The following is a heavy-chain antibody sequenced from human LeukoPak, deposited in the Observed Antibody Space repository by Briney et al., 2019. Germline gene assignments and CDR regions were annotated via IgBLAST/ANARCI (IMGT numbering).Heavy chain of an antibody. V-gene: IGHV4-31*03. CDR1: GGSISSGGYY. J-gene: IGHJ4*02. D-gene: IGHD6-19*01. CDR2: IYYSGST. Sequence: SQTLSLTCTVSGGSISSGGYYWSWIRQHPGKGLEWIGYIYYSGSTYYSPSLKSRVTISLDTSKNHFSLKLTSVTATDTAVYYCARLRSGWPGAFDYWGQGILVTVSS. CDR3: ARLRSGWPGAFDY.